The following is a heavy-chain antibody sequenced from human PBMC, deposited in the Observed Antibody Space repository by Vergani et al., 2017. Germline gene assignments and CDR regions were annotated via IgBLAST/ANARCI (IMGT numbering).Heavy chain of an antibody. CDR1: GFTVSSNY. CDR3: AKYLRDSTDGLPDS. Sequence: EVQLVESGGGLVQPGGSLRLSCAASGFTVSSNYMSWVRQAPGKGLEWVSVIYSGGSTYYADSVKGRFTISRDNSKNTLYLQMSSLRDEDTGVYYCAKYLRDSTDGLPDSWGPGTLVIVSS. D-gene: IGHD2-21*02. CDR2: IYSGGST. V-gene: IGHV3-66*01. J-gene: IGHJ4*02.